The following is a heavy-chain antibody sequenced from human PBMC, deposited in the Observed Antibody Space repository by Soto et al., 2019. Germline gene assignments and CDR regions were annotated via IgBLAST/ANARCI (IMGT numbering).Heavy chain of an antibody. J-gene: IGHJ6*02. Sequence: LSLTCTVSGGSISSSRYYWGWIRQPPGKGLEWIGSIYYSGSTYYNPSLKSRVTISVDPSKNQFSLKLSSVTAADPAVYYCARQAAGSIYYCYYYGMDVWGQGTTVTVSS. D-gene: IGHD6-13*01. CDR2: IYYSGST. CDR1: GGSISSSRYY. V-gene: IGHV4-39*01. CDR3: ARQAAGSIYYCYYYGMDV.